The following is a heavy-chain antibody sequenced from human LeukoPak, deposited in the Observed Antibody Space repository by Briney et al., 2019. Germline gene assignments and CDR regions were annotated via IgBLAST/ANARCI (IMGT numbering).Heavy chain of an antibody. V-gene: IGHV4-39*07. CDR2: INHSGST. Sequence: KPSETLSLTCSVSGGSISSSSYSWGWIRQPPGKGLEWIGEINHSGSTNYNPSLKSRVTISVDTSKNQFSLKLSSVTAADTAVYYCARGLQLWLFGYWGRGTLVTVSS. CDR3: ARGLQLWLFGY. D-gene: IGHD5-18*01. CDR1: GGSISSSSYS. J-gene: IGHJ4*02.